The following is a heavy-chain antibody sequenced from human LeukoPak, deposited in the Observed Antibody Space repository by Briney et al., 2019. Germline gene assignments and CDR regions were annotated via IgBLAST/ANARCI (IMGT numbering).Heavy chain of an antibody. Sequence: GGSLRLSCSASGFTFSTHPIHLVRQAPGEGLEYVSPISINGGDTYYADSLKDRFTFSRDISKNVLYLQMSSLRAEDTAVYYCASVVAAAFDHWGQGTLVTVSS. CDR1: GFTFSTHP. D-gene: IGHD6-13*01. J-gene: IGHJ4*02. CDR3: ASVVAAAFDH. CDR2: ISINGGDT. V-gene: IGHV3-64D*09.